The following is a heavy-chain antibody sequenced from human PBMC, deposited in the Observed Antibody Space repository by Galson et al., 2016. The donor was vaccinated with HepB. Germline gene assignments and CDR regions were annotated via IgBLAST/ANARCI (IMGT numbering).Heavy chain of an antibody. D-gene: IGHD3-10*01. J-gene: IGHJ4*02. V-gene: IGHV3-7*05. Sequence: SLRLSCAASGFTLSSYWMSWVRQAPGKGLEWVANIKQDGSEEYYVDSVKGRFTISRDNAKNSLYLQMNSLRAEDTAVYYCARGRGSGSHDYWGQGTLVTV. CDR1: GFTLSSYW. CDR3: ARGRGSGSHDY. CDR2: IKQDGSEE.